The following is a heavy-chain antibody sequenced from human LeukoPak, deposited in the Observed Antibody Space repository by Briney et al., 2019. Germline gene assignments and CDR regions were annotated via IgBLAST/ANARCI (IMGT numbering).Heavy chain of an antibody. CDR1: GFTFSNYN. Sequence: GGSLRLSCAASGFTFSNYNMNWVRQAPGKGLEWVSYISSSSTIYYADSVKGRFTISRDNAKNSLYLQMNSLRDEDTAVYYCARDYGSHGEYFDYWGQGTLVTVSS. V-gene: IGHV3-48*02. J-gene: IGHJ4*02. CDR2: ISSSSTI. D-gene: IGHD3-10*01. CDR3: ARDYGSHGEYFDY.